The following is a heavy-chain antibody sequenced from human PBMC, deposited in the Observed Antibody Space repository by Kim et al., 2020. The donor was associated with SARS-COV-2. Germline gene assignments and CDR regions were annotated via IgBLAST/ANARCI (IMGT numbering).Heavy chain of an antibody. V-gene: IGHV3-23*05. D-gene: IGHD3-10*01. J-gene: IGHJ5*02. CDR3: AKGGSGRYGLFDH. Sequence: YAASVKGRFTISRGDSKRTMYLQMNSRRAEGTAVYYCAKGGSGRYGLFDHWGQGTLVTVSS.